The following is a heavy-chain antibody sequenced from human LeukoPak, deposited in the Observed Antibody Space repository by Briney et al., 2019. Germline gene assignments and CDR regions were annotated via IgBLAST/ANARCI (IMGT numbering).Heavy chain of an antibody. CDR1: RFTFNSYA. J-gene: IGHJ6*02. CDR2: IGGSNGIT. Sequence: GGSLRLSCAASRFTFNSYAMSWVRQAPGKGLEWVSVIGGSNGITFYVGSVKGRFTISRGNAKNSLYLQMNSLRAEDTALYYCAKDSRFLEWLFYGMDVWGQGTTVTVSS. CDR3: AKDSRFLEWLFYGMDV. V-gene: IGHV3-23*01. D-gene: IGHD3-3*01.